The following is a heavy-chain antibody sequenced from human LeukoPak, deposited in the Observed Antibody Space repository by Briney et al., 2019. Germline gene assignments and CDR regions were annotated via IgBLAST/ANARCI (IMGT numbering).Heavy chain of an antibody. CDR3: ARKSRFLRFLEWLPNYPPYFDY. Sequence: SETLSLTCAVYGGSFSGYYWSWIRQPPGKGLEWIGEINHSGSTNYNPSLKSRVTISVDTSKNQFSLKLSSVTAADTAVYYCARKSRFLRFLEWLPNYPPYFDYWGQGTLVTVSS. CDR1: GGSFSGYY. J-gene: IGHJ4*02. CDR2: INHSGST. D-gene: IGHD3-3*01. V-gene: IGHV4-34*01.